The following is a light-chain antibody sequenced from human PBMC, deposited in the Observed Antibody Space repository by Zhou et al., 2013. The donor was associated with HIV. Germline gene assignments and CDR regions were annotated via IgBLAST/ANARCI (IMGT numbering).Light chain of an antibody. J-gene: IGLJ2*01. CDR1: SSDVGGYNY. CDR3: SSYTSSSIWI. Sequence: QSALTQPASVSGSPGQSITISCTGTSSDVGGYNYVSWYQQHPGKAPKLMIYDVNKRPSGVSNRFSGSKSGNTASLTISGLQAEDEADYYCSSYTSSSIWIFGGGTKVTLL. CDR2: DVN. V-gene: IGLV2-14*01.